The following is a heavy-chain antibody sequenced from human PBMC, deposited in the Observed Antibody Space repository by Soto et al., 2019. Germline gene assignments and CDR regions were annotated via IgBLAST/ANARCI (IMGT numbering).Heavy chain of an antibody. J-gene: IGHJ4*02. Sequence: PSETLSLTCAVYGGSFSGYYWSWIRQPPGKGLEWIGEINHSRSTNYNPSLKSRVTISVDTSKNQFSLKLSSVTAADTAVYYCARVEDYYDSSGYYYYFDYWGQGTLVTVSS. V-gene: IGHV4-34*01. D-gene: IGHD3-22*01. CDR2: INHSRST. CDR1: GGSFSGYY. CDR3: ARVEDYYDSSGYYYYFDY.